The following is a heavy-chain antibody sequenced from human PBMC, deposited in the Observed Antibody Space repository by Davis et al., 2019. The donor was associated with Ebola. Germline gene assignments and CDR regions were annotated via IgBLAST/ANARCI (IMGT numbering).Heavy chain of an antibody. CDR2: ISGSGGST. V-gene: IGHV3-23*01. D-gene: IGHD1-7*01. J-gene: IGHJ5*02. CDR3: ARAITGTRALWFDP. Sequence: PGGSLRLSCAASGFTFSSYAMSWVRQAPGKGLEWVSAISGSGGSTYYADSVKGRFTISRDNAKNSLYLQMNSLRAEDTAVYYCARAITGTRALWFDPWGQGTLVTVSS. CDR1: GFTFSSYA.